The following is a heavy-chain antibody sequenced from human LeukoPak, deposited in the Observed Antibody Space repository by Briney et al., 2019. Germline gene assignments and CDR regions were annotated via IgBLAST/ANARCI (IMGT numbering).Heavy chain of an antibody. V-gene: IGHV4-34*01. CDR2: INHSGST. CDR3: ARRHYYDSSGYQNTAISFDY. Sequence: ASETLSLTCAVYGGSFSGYYWSWIRQPPGKGREWIGEINHSGSTNYNPSLKSRVTISVDTSKNQFSLKLSSVTAADTAVYYCARRHYYDSSGYQNTAISFDYWGQGTLVTVSS. CDR1: GGSFSGYY. D-gene: IGHD3-22*01. J-gene: IGHJ4*02.